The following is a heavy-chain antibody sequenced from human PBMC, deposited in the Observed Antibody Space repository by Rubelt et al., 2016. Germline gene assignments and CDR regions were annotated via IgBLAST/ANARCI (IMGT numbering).Heavy chain of an antibody. J-gene: IGHJ6*02. CDR1: GGSFSGYY. CDR2: INHSGRT. CDR3: ARGRRGSSSWLGRDYYGMDV. D-gene: IGHD6-13*01. V-gene: IGHV4-34*01. Sequence: QVQLQQWGAGLLKPSETLSLTCAVYGGSFSGYYWSWIRQPPGKGLEWIGEINHSGRTNYNPSLKSRVTISVDTSKNQFSLKLRSVTAADTAVYYCARGRRGSSSWLGRDYYGMDVWGQGTTVTVSS.